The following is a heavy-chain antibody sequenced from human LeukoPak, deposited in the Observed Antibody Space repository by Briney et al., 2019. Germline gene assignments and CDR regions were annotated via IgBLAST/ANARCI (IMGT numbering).Heavy chain of an antibody. CDR2: INWNGGST. CDR3: ARDEYYYDSSGSLGY. Sequence: GGSLRLSCAASGFTFDDYGMSWVRQAPGKGLEWVSGINWNGGSTGYADSVKGRFTIFRDNAKNSLYLQMNSLRAEDTALYYCARDEYYYDSSGSLGYWGQGTLVTVSS. J-gene: IGHJ4*02. V-gene: IGHV3-20*04. D-gene: IGHD3-22*01. CDR1: GFTFDDYG.